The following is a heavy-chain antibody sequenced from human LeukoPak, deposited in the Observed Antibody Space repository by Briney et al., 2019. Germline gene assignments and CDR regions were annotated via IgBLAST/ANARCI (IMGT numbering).Heavy chain of an antibody. CDR2: IKQDGSEK. CDR1: GFTFSSYW. CDR3: ARDADILTGYYTGNFDY. V-gene: IGHV3-7*03. J-gene: IGHJ4*02. D-gene: IGHD3-9*01. Sequence: GGSLGLSCAASGFTFSSYWMSWVRQAPGKGLEWVANIKQDGSEKYYVDSVKGRFTISRDNAKNSLYLQMNSLRAEDTAVYYCARDADILTGYYTGNFDYWGQGTLVTVSS.